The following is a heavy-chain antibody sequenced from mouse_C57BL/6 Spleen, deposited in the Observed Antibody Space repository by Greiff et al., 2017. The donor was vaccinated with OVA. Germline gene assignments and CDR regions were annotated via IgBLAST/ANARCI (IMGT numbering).Heavy chain of an antibody. CDR1: GYTFTGYW. J-gene: IGHJ2*01. CDR3: ASGITTVVGLDY. V-gene: IGHV1-9*01. D-gene: IGHD1-1*01. CDR2: ILPGSGST. Sequence: QVQLQQSGAELMKPGASVKLSCKATGYTFTGYWIEWVKQRPGHGLEWIGEILPGSGSTNYNEKFKGKATLTADTSSNTAYMQLISLTTEDSAIYYCASGITTVVGLDYWGQGTTLTVSS.